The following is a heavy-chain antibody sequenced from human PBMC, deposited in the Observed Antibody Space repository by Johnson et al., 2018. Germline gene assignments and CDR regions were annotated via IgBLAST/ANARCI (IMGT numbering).Heavy chain of an antibody. D-gene: IGHD6-19*01. CDR1: GFTFDDYA. Sequence: VQLVQSGGGLVQPGRSLRLSCAASGFTFDDYAMHWVRQAPGKGLEWVPGISWNSGSIGYADSVKGRFTISSDNAKNSLYPQMNSLRAEDTALYYCAKDPSGWDDAFDIWGQGTMGTVSS. J-gene: IGHJ3*02. V-gene: IGHV3-9*01. CDR2: ISWNSGSI. CDR3: AKDPSGWDDAFDI.